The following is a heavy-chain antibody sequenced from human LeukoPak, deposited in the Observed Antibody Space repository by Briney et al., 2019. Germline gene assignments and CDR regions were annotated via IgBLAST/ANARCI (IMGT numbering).Heavy chain of an antibody. Sequence: GGSLRLFRAASGFTFSSYSMNWVRQAPGKGLEWVSYISSSSSTIYYADSVKGRFTISRDNAKNSLYLQMNSLRAEDTAVYYCAREDIVVVPAVDYYMDVWGKGTTVTVSS. J-gene: IGHJ6*03. D-gene: IGHD2-2*01. CDR3: AREDIVVVPAVDYYMDV. CDR1: GFTFSSYS. V-gene: IGHV3-48*04. CDR2: ISSSSSTI.